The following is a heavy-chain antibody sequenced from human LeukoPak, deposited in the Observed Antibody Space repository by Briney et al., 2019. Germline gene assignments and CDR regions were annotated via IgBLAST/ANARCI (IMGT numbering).Heavy chain of an antibody. CDR1: GFTFSRYA. J-gene: IGHJ4*02. D-gene: IGHD5-24*01. V-gene: IGHV3-23*01. CDR3: AKKSRDGYNPFDY. CDR2: ISSSGESP. Sequence: GGSLRLSCAASGFTFSRYAMSWVRPAPGKGLEWVCGISSSGESPYYADSVKGRFTISRDNSKNTLYLEINSLRAEDTAVYYCAKKSRDGYNPFDYLGQGTLVTVSS.